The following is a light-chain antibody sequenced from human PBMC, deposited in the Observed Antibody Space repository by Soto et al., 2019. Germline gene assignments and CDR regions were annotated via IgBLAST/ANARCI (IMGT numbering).Light chain of an antibody. Sequence: EIVMTQSPATLSVSPGERATLSCRASQSVSSDLAWYQLKPGQAPRLLMHGASNRATGVPDRFSGSGSGTEFTLTISSMQSEDFAVYYCQQYNNWPRTFGQVTKV. CDR2: GAS. J-gene: IGKJ1*01. CDR3: QQYNNWPRT. CDR1: QSVSSD. V-gene: IGKV3-15*01.